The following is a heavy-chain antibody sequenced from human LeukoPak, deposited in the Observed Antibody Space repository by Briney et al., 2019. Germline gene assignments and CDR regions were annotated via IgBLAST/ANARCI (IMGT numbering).Heavy chain of an antibody. Sequence: GGSLRLSCAPSRFTFSSYWMHWVRQAPGKGLVWVSRINSDGSSTSYADSVKGRFTISRDNAKNTLYLQMNSLRAEDTAVYYCARDRKQQLTLDVWGKGTTVTVSS. CDR1: RFTFSSYW. D-gene: IGHD6-13*01. CDR3: ARDRKQQLTLDV. J-gene: IGHJ6*04. V-gene: IGHV3-74*01. CDR2: INSDGSST.